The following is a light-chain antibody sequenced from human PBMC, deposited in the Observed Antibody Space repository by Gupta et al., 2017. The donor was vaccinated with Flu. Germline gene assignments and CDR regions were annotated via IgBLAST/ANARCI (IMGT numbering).Light chain of an antibody. CDR2: EDR. CDR3: YSTDTSGNHRG. CDR1: ALPKKY. V-gene: IGLV3-10*01. Sequence: SYELTQPPSVSVSPGQTARITCSGDALPKKYAYWYQQKSGQAPVLIIYEDRKRPSGIPERFSGSSSGTMATLTISGAQVEDEADYYCYSTDTSGNHRGFGGGTNLTVL. J-gene: IGLJ3*02.